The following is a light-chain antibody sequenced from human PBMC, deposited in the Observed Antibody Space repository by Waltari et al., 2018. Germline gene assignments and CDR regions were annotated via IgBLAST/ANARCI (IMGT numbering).Light chain of an antibody. Sequence: DIVMTQSPESLAVSLGERVPINCKSSESVLYSSNNKNHLAWYQQKPGQPPKLLLYWASTRESGVPDRFSGSGSETDFTLTVTSLQAEDVAVYYCQQYYSTPLTFGGGTKVEI. CDR1: ESVLYSSNNKNH. CDR2: WAS. CDR3: QQYYSTPLT. V-gene: IGKV4-1*01. J-gene: IGKJ4*01.